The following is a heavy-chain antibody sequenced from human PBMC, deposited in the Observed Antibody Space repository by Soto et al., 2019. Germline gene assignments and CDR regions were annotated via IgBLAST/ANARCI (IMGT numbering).Heavy chain of an antibody. CDR3: ARGYGDYVWAGYYYYMDV. J-gene: IGHJ6*03. Sequence: EVQLVESGGGLVQPGGSLRLSCAASGFTFSSYWMHWVRQAPGKGLVWVSRINSDGSSTSYADSVKGRFTISRDNAKNTLYLQMNSLRAEDTAVYYCARGYGDYVWAGYYYYMDVWGKGTTVTVSS. V-gene: IGHV3-74*01. D-gene: IGHD4-17*01. CDR1: GFTFSSYW. CDR2: INSDGSST.